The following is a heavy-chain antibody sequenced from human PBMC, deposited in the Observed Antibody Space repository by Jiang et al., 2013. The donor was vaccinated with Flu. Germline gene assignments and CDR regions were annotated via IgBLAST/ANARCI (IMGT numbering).Heavy chain of an antibody. D-gene: IGHD3-10*01. V-gene: IGHV4-28*03. Sequence: SGPGLVKPSETLSLTCDVSGYSVSGNKYWGWIRQPPGMGLEWIGYIYYTGSTYHNPSLKSRVTISVDTSKNQFSLKLSSVTAADTAVYYCARDYYGSGSYNGMDVWGQGTT. J-gene: IGHJ6*02. CDR3: ARDYYGSGSYNGMDV. CDR1: GYSVSGNKY. CDR2: IYYTGST.